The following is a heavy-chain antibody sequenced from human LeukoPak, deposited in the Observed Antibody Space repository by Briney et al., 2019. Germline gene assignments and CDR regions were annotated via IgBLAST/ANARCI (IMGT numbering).Heavy chain of an antibody. CDR2: IYTSGST. V-gene: IGHV4-4*07. D-gene: IGHD3-10*01. CDR3: ARDRSRYYYGSGSYYEGNFDY. Sequence: SETLSLTCTVSGGSISGYYWSWIRQPAGKGLEWIGRIYTSGSTNYNPSLKSRVTISVDKSKNQFSLKLSSVTAADTAVYYCARDRSRYYYGSGSYYEGNFDYWGQGTLVTVSS. CDR1: GGSISGYY. J-gene: IGHJ4*02.